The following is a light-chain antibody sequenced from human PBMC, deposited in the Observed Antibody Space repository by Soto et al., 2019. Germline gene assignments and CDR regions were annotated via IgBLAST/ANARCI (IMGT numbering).Light chain of an antibody. CDR2: GNS. Sequence: QSVLTQPPSVSGAPGQRVTISCTGSSSNIGAGYDVHWYQQLPGTAPNLLIYGNSNRPSGVPDRFSGSKSCTSASLAITGLQADDEADYYRQSHGSSLSGYVFGTGTKVTVL. J-gene: IGLJ1*01. CDR3: QSHGSSLSGYV. V-gene: IGLV1-40*01. CDR1: SSNIGAGYD.